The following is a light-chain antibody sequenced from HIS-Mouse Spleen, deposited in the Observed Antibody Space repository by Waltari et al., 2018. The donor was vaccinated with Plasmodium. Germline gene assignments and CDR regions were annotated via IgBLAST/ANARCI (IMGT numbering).Light chain of an antibody. CDR3: YSTDSSGNHRV. J-gene: IGLJ3*02. V-gene: IGLV3-10*01. CDR1: ALPKQY. Sequence: SYELTQPPSVSVSPGQTARITCSGDALPKQYAYCSQQKSGQDPVLVIYEDSKRPSGIPERFSGSSSGTMATLTISGAQVEDEADYYCYSTDSSGNHRVFGGGTKLTVL. CDR2: EDS.